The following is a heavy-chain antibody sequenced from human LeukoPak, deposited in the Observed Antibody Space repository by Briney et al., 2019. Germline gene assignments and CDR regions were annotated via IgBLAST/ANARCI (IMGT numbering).Heavy chain of an antibody. V-gene: IGHV3-23*01. CDR1: GFTFSSYA. CDR2: ISGSGGST. CDR3: AKGPHYDFWSGYYEVSRWYFDY. D-gene: IGHD3-3*01. Sequence: GGSLRLSCAASGFTFSSYAMSWVRQAPGKGLEWVSAISGSGGSTYYADSVKGRFTISRDNSKNTLYLQMNSLRAEDTAVYYCAKGPHYDFWSGYYEVSRWYFDYWGQGTLVTVSS. J-gene: IGHJ4*02.